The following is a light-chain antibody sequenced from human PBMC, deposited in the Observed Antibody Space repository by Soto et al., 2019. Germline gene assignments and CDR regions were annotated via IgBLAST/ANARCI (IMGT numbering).Light chain of an antibody. V-gene: IGLV2-14*01. J-gene: IGLJ2*01. CDR2: DVS. Sequence: QSALTQPASVSGSPGQSITISCTGTSSDVGDYDYVSWYQRHPGKAPKLMIFDVSNRPSGVSSRFSGSKSGNTASLTISGLQAEDEADYYCSSYTTSSTVVFGGGTKLTVL. CDR1: SSDVGDYDY. CDR3: SSYTTSSTVV.